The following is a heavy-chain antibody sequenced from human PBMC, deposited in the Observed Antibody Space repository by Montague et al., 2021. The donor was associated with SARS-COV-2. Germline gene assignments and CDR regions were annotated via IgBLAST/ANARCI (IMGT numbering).Heavy chain of an antibody. Sequence: SLRLSCAASRFSFSSYRMTWIRQALGKGPEWVATIDRDGYEVYYVDSVKGRFTISRDNAKNSLYLQLTSLRGGDTAVYYCARGGRGTSYYWEYWGQGTLVTVSS. CDR2: IDRDGYEV. CDR1: RFSFSSYR. J-gene: IGHJ4*02. D-gene: IGHD2-2*01. V-gene: IGHV3-7*01. CDR3: ARGGRGTSYYWEY.